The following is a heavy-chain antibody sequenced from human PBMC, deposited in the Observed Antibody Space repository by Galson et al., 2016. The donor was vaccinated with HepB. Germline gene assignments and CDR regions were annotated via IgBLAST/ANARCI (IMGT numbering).Heavy chain of an antibody. V-gene: IGHV2-70*04. Sequence: PALVKPTQTLTLTCTFSGFSLTTTRMRVSWIRQPPGRALEWLARIAWDDGKFYNTSLKTRLTISKDTSKHQVVLTMTNMDPVDTATYYCARTTASYYSISGTQSYYFDFWGQGTLVTVSS. CDR1: GFSLTTTRMR. CDR2: IAWDDGK. J-gene: IGHJ4*02. D-gene: IGHD3-10*01. CDR3: ARTTASYYSISGTQSYYFDF.